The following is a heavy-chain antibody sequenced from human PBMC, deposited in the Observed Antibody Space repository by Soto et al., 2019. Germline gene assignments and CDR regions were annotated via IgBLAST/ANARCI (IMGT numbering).Heavy chain of an antibody. Sequence: SETLSLTCTVSGASVSSYYWSWIRQPPGKGLQWIGNIFYSGSTTHYNPSLKSRVTISVDMSNNQFSLKLSSVTAADTAVYYCAKSGDSSGYYYGDDYWGQGTLVTGSS. CDR1: GASVSSYY. CDR3: AKSGDSSGYYYGDDY. CDR2: IFYSGST. V-gene: IGHV4-59*02. D-gene: IGHD3-22*01. J-gene: IGHJ4*02.